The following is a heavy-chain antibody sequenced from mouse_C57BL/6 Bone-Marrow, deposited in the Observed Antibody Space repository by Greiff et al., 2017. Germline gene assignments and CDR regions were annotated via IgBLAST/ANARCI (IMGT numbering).Heavy chain of an antibody. J-gene: IGHJ3*01. Sequence: QVQLQQSGAELVMPGASVKLSCKASGYTFTSYWMHWVKQRPGQGLEWIGEIDPSDSYTNYNQKFKGKSTLTVDKSSSTAYMQLSSLTSEDSAVYYCAGSYYYGSSYWFAYWGQGTLVTGSA. D-gene: IGHD1-1*01. CDR2: IDPSDSYT. CDR1: GYTFTSYW. CDR3: AGSYYYGSSYWFAY. V-gene: IGHV1-69*01.